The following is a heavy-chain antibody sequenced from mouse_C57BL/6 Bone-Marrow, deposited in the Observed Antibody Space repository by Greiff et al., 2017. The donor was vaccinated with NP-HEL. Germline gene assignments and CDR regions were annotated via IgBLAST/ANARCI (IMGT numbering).Heavy chain of an antibody. Sequence: QVQLQQSGAELVKPGASVKLSCKASGYTFTSYWMHWVKQRPGQGLEWIGMIHPNSGSTNYNEKFKSKATLTVDKSSSTAYMQLSSLTSEDSAVYYCAVSNSYYFEYWGQGTTLTVSS. CDR3: AVSNSYYFEY. CDR1: GYTFTSYW. D-gene: IGHD4-1*01. V-gene: IGHV1-64*01. CDR2: IHPNSGST. J-gene: IGHJ2*01.